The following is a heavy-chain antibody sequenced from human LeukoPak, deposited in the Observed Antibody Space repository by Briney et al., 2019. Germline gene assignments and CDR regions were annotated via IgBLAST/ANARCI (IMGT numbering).Heavy chain of an antibody. Sequence: SGGSLRLSCAASGFTFNSYSMNWVRQARGKGLEWVSSISSSSSYIYYADSVKGRFTISRDNAKNSLYLQMNSLRAEDTAVYYCARERSIGSLDYWGQGTLVTVSS. CDR1: GFTFNSYS. V-gene: IGHV3-21*01. J-gene: IGHJ4*02. CDR2: ISSSSSYI. D-gene: IGHD1-26*01. CDR3: ARERSIGSLDY.